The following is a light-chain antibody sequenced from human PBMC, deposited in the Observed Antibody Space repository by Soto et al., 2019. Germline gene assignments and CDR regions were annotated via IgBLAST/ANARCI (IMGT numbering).Light chain of an antibody. CDR2: GAS. V-gene: IGKV3-15*01. J-gene: IGKJ4*01. Sequence: ELVMTQSPATLSVSPGERATLSCRASQSMTKNLAWYQQRPGQAPRLLIYGASTRATGVPARFSGSGSGTEFTLTISSLQSEDFATYYCQHFNNWPPDLTFGGGTKVEIK. CDR1: QSMTKN. CDR3: QHFNNWPPDLT.